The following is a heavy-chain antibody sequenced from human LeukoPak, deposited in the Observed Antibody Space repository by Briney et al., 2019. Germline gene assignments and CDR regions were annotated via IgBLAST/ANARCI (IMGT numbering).Heavy chain of an antibody. Sequence: GGSLRLSCAASGFTFSSYAMSWVRQAPGKGLEWISAISGSGGSTYYADSVKGRFTISRDNSKNTLYLQMNSLRAEDTAVYYCAKVGAAAGTSYLRYFQHWGQGILVTVSS. J-gene: IGHJ1*01. CDR3: AKVGAAAGTSYLRYFQH. D-gene: IGHD6-13*01. CDR2: ISGSGGST. CDR1: GFTFSSYA. V-gene: IGHV3-23*01.